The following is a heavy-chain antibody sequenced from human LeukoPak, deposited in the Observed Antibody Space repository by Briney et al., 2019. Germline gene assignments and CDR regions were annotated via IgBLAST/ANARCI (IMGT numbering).Heavy chain of an antibody. Sequence: SETLSLTCTVSGGSISSYYWSWIRQPPGKGLEWIGYIYYSGSTNYNPSLESRVTISVDTSKNQFSLKLSSVTAADTAVYYCARVGGAADYFDYWGQGTLVTVSS. CDR1: GGSISSYY. CDR3: ARVGGAADYFDY. CDR2: IYYSGST. J-gene: IGHJ4*02. D-gene: IGHD6-13*01. V-gene: IGHV4-59*01.